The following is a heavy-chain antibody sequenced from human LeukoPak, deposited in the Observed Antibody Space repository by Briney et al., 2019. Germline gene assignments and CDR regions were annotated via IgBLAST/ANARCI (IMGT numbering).Heavy chain of an antibody. V-gene: IGHV4-34*01. CDR1: GGSFSGYY. CDR3: AIHIVVVPAAKKKNWFDP. CDR2: INHSGST. Sequence: SETLSLTCAVYGGSFSGYYWSWIRQPPGKGLEWIGEINHSGSTNYNPSLKSRVTISVDTSKNQFSLKLISVTAADTAVYYCAIHIVVVPAAKKKNWFDPWGQGTLVTVSS. D-gene: IGHD2-2*01. J-gene: IGHJ5*02.